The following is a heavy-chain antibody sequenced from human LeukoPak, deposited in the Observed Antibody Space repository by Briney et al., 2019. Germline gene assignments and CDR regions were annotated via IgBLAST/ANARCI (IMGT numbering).Heavy chain of an antibody. CDR1: GGSIGSQC. J-gene: IGHJ4*02. V-gene: IGHV4-59*11. D-gene: IGHD3-10*01. CDR2: VYYSGST. Sequence: SETLSLTCTVSGGSIGSQCYSWVRQPPEKGLEWIGCVYYSGSTNYNPSLKSRSVDTSKNQFSLNLNSVTAADTAVYYCARGVRLWGQGTLVTVSS. CDR3: ARGVRL.